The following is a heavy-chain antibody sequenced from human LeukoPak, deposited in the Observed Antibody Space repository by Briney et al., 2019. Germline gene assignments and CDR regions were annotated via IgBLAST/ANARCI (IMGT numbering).Heavy chain of an antibody. CDR2: IWYDASNK. V-gene: IGHV3-30*02. CDR3: ATDISTHYFGS. J-gene: IGHJ4*02. CDR1: GISFSSYG. Sequence: GGSLRLSWAASGISFSSYGMHWVRQAPGKGLEWVTFIWYDASNKYYAESVKGRFTISRDNSRNTLFLQMNSLRAEDTATYYCATDISTHYFGSWGQGTLVTVSS. D-gene: IGHD3-9*01.